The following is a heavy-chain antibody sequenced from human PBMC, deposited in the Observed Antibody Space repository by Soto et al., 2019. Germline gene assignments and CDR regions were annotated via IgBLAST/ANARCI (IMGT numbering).Heavy chain of an antibody. CDR1: GFSLSNARMG. V-gene: IGHV2-26*01. Sequence: QVTLKESGPVLVNPTETLTLTCTVSGFSLSNARMGVSWIRQPPGKALEWLAHIFSNDEKSYSTSLKSRLTISKDTSKSQVVLTMTNMDPVDTATYYCARIRVEEGDGYFYGMDVWGQGTTVTVSS. CDR2: IFSNDEK. CDR3: ARIRVEEGDGYFYGMDV. D-gene: IGHD1-26*01. J-gene: IGHJ6*02.